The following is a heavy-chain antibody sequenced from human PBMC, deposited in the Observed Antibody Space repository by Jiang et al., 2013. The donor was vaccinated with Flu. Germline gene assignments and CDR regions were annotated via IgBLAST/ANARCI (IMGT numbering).Heavy chain of an antibody. CDR3: ARKGRRGIGYYFDY. CDR1: GGSISSYY. CDR2: LLQWEH. V-gene: IGHV4-59*01. J-gene: IGHJ4*02. D-gene: IGHD6-13*01. Sequence: KPSETLSLTCTVSGGSISSYYWSWIRAAPREGTGVDWVYLLQWEHQLQPSLKSRVTISVDTSKNQFSLKLSSVTAADTAVYYCARKGRRGIGYYFDYWGPGNPGHRLL.